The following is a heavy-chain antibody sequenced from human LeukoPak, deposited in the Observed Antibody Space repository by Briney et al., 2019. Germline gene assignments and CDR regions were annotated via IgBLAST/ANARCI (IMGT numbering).Heavy chain of an antibody. CDR2: INPSGSST. D-gene: IGHD1-26*01. J-gene: IGHJ5*02. V-gene: IGHV1-46*01. CDR3: ARDNSVGDYAWWFDP. CDR1: GYAFTRHY. Sequence: GASVKVSCKASGYAFTRHYMHWVRQAPGQGLEWMGLINPSGSSTIYAQKFQGRVTMTRDMSTSTDYMELSSLRPEDTAVYYCARDNSVGDYAWWFDPWGQGTLVTVSS.